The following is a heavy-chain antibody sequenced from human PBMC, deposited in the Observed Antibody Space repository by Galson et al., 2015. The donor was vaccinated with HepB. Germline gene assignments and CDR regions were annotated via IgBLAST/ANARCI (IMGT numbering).Heavy chain of an antibody. CDR2: INPNGGTT. J-gene: IGHJ4*02. V-gene: IGHV1-46*01. CDR3: ARDAEEAKRLLSVQHLVPVDY. D-gene: IGHD6-6*01. Sequence: SVKVSCKASGYTFITYYMHWVRQAPGQGLEWMGVINPNGGTTIYAQKFQGRVTMTSDTSTSTVYMELSSLRSGDTAVYYCARDAEEAKRLLSVQHLVPVDYWGQGTLVSVSS. CDR1: GYTFITYY.